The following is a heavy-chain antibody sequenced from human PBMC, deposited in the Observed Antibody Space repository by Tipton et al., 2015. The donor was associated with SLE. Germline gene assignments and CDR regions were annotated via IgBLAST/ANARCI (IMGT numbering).Heavy chain of an antibody. CDR1: GYTFTGYY. J-gene: IGHJ6*02. V-gene: IGHV1-2*06. D-gene: IGHD2-2*01. Sequence: QSGAEVKKPGASVKVSCKASGYTFTGYYLHWVRQAPGQGLEWMGRIYPDNGGANYAQKFQGRVTMTRDTSISTAYMELSSLISDDTAVYYCARDLKPDHTFCSSTSCARYYYGMDVWGQGTTVTVSS. CDR2: IYPDNGGA. CDR3: ARDLKPDHTFCSSTSCARYYYGMDV.